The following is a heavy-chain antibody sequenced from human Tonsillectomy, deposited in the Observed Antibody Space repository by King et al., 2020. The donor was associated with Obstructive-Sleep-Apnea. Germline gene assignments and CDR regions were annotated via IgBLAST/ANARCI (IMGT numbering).Heavy chain of an antibody. CDR2: IKSKTDGGTT. Sequence: VQLVESGGGLVEPGGSLRLSCAASGLTFSNAWMIWVRQAPRKGLEWVGRIKSKTDGGTTDFAAPVKVRFTISRDDSRDMAYLQMNSLEAEDTALYYCTTGLRDTSGGYHGDDAFDIWGQGTMVTVSS. D-gene: IGHD2-15*01. J-gene: IGHJ3*02. CDR3: TTGLRDTSGGYHGDDAFDI. V-gene: IGHV3-15*01. CDR1: GLTFSNAW.